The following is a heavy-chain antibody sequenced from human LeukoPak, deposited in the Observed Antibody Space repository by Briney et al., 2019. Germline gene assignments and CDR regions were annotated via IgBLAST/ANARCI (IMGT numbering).Heavy chain of an antibody. J-gene: IGHJ4*02. V-gene: IGHV1-46*01. CDR2: INPSGGST. D-gene: IGHD4-17*01. CDR3: ARGARAVTTILYFDN. CDR1: GYTFTSYY. Sequence: ASVKVSCKASGYTFTSYYMHWVRQAPGQGLEWMGIINPSGGSTSYAQKFQGRVTMTRDTSTSTVYMELSSLRSEDTAVYYCARGARAVTTILYFDNWGQGTLVTVSS.